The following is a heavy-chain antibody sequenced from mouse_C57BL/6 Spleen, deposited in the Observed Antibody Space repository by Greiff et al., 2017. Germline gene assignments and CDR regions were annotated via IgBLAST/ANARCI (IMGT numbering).Heavy chain of an antibody. Sequence: VQLVESDAGLVKPGASVKISCKVSGYTFTDHTIHWMKQRPEQGLEWIGYIYPRDGSTKYTEKFKGKATFTADKSSSTASMQLNSLTSEDSAVYFCAGDYDYDGDSFDYWGQGTTLTVSS. D-gene: IGHD2-4*01. J-gene: IGHJ2*01. V-gene: IGHV1-78*01. CDR3: AGDYDYDGDSFDY. CDR2: IYPRDGST. CDR1: GYTFTDHT.